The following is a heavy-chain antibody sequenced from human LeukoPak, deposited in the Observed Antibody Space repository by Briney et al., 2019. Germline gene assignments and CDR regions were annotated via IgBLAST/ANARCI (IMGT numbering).Heavy chain of an antibody. CDR2: IYPGDSDT. V-gene: IGHV5-51*01. CDR3: ARQDGYNDFDY. J-gene: IGHJ4*02. Sequence: HGDSLKISCKGSEYSFTSYWIGWVRQMPGKGLDWMGIIYPGDSDTRYSPSFQGQVPLAADKSISNAYLQWSSLKASDTAMYYCARQDGYNDFDYWGQGTLVTVSS. CDR1: EYSFTSYW. D-gene: IGHD5-24*01.